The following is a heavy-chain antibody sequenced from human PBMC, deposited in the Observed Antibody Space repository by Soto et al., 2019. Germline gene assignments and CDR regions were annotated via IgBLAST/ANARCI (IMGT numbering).Heavy chain of an antibody. Sequence: QVQLVQSGAEVKKPGASVTVSCKTSGYTFSNYGINWVRQAPGQGLEWMGWISGYNGNTNYAQTDQGRVTKTTDTSTGTVYMELRSLKSDDTAIYYCSRFIMVGGWFDPNYDHGMDVWGQGTTVTVSS. CDR2: ISGYNGNT. J-gene: IGHJ6*02. V-gene: IGHV1-18*01. D-gene: IGHD6-19*01. CDR1: GYTFSNYG. CDR3: SRFIMVGGWFDPNYDHGMDV.